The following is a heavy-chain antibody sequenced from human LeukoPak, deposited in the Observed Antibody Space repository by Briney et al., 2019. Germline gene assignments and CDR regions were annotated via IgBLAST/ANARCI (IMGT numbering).Heavy chain of an antibody. CDR1: GFNFDRYT. J-gene: IGHJ4*02. D-gene: IGHD5-18*01. CDR3: AKELDTMFFDY. Sequence: GGSLRLSCATSGFNFDRYTIHWVRQAPGKGLEWVSLAGWAGGTTYYSDSVRGRFTISRDSGKNSVYLQMNSLTTDDTAFYFCAKELDTMFFDYWGRGALVTVSS. CDR2: AGWAGGTT. V-gene: IGHV3-43*01.